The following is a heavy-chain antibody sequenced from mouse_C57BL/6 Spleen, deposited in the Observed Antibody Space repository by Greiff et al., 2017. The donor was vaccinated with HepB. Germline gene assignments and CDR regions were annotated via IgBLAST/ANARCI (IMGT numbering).Heavy chain of an antibody. CDR1: GFSLTSYG. CDR3: ARNLLLGQFAY. D-gene: IGHD4-1*01. V-gene: IGHV2-2*01. Sequence: VQLQQSGPGLVQPSQSLSITCTVSGFSLTSYGVHWVRQSPGKGLEWLGVIWSGGSTDYNAAFISRLSISKDNSTSQVFFKMNSLQADDTAIYYCARNLLLGQFAYWGQGTLVTVSA. CDR2: IWSGGST. J-gene: IGHJ3*01.